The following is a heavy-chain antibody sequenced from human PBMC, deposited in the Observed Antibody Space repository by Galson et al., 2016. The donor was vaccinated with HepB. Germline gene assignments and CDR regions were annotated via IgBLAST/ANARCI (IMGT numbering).Heavy chain of an antibody. CDR3: AGDANGDYFFDL. D-gene: IGHD4-17*01. J-gene: IGHJ4*02. CDR2: ITSDRFHM. Sequence: SLRLSCAASGFTFNTYSLNWVRQAPGKGLEWISSITSDRFHMYYADSVKGRFTISRDNAKASLYLQMDSLRAGDTAVYYCAGDANGDYFFDLWGQGTLVTVSS. V-gene: IGHV3-21*01. CDR1: GFTFNTYS.